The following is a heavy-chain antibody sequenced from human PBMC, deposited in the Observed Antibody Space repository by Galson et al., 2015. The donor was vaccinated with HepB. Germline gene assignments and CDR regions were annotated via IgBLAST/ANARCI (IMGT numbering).Heavy chain of an antibody. CDR2: ISWNSGSI. CDR3: AKGPDYDFWSGPGY. J-gene: IGHJ4*02. Sequence: SLRLSCAASGFTFDDYAMYWVRQAPGKGLEWVSGISWNSGSIGYADSVKGRFTISRDNAKNTLYLQMNSLRAEDTAVYYCAKGPDYDFWSGPGYWGQGTLVTVSS. D-gene: IGHD3-3*01. V-gene: IGHV3-9*01. CDR1: GFTFDDYA.